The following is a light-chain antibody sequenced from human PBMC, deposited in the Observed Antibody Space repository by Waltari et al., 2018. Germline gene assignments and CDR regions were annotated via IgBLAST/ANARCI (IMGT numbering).Light chain of an antibody. Sequence: SFDLTQPPSMSVSPGQPANIACTGDNLGDKYVSWYQRNAGQSPVLVIYHDDQRPSGIPACFAGSNSVNTATLTHSGTQTMDEAYYYCQAWDIATIVFGGGTKLAVL. V-gene: IGLV3-1*01. J-gene: IGLJ2*01. CDR3: QAWDIATIV. CDR1: NLGDKY. CDR2: HDD.